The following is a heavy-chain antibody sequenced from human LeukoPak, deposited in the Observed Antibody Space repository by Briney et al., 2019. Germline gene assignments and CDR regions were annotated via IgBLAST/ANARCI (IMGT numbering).Heavy chain of an antibody. V-gene: IGHV3-23*01. Sequence: GGSLRLSCTASGFSFSGYWMSWVRQAPGKGLEWVSAISGSGGSTYYADSVKGRFTISRDNSKNTLYLQMNSLRAEDTAVYYCAKANLEYYDFWSGFDYWGQGTLVTVSS. CDR1: GFSFSGYW. D-gene: IGHD3-3*01. J-gene: IGHJ4*02. CDR2: ISGSGGST. CDR3: AKANLEYYDFWSGFDY.